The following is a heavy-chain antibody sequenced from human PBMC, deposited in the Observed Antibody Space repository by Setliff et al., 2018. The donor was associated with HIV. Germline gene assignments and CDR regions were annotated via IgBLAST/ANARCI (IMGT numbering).Heavy chain of an antibody. V-gene: IGHV4-59*02. J-gene: IGHJ4*02. D-gene: IGHD5-12*01. CDR3: ARGHEWLRI. Sequence: KPSETLSLTCTVSGDSVRNYYWSWIRQPPERGLDYIGYINYNGNTNYKPSLKSRVTMSVDTSKNQISLKLRSVTAADTAVYYCARGHEWLRIWGQGMLVTVSS. CDR1: GDSVRNYY. CDR2: INYNGNT.